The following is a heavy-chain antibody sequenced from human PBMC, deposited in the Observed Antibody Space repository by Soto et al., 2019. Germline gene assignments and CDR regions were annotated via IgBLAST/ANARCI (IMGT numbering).Heavy chain of an antibody. CDR3: AREDRNFDY. V-gene: IGHV6-1*01. Sequence: SQTLSLTCAIPGDSVSTHSAAWNWIRQSPSRGLEWLGRTYYRSNWYTDYAVSVKSRITINSDTSKNQFSLQLNSVTPEDTAVYFCAREDRNFDYWGQGTLVTVSS. J-gene: IGHJ4*02. CDR1: GDSVSTHSAA. CDR2: TYYRSNWYT.